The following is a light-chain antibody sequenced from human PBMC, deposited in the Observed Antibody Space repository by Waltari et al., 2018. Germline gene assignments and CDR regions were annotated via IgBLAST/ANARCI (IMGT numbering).Light chain of an antibody. CDR1: GSNIGAGYD. CDR3: QSYDTSLSVV. J-gene: IGLJ3*02. CDR2: GRT. Sequence: QSVLTQPPSVSGAPGQRVTISCTGSGSNIGAGYDVPWYQQLPRAAPKLLICGRTRRPLGVPCRFFGSTSGTSASLAITGLQAEDEADYYCQSYDTSLSVVFGGGTKLTVL. V-gene: IGLV1-40*01.